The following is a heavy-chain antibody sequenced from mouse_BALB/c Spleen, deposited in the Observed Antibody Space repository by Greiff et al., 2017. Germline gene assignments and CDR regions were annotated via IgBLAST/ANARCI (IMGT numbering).Heavy chain of an antibody. J-gene: IGHJ2*01. CDR2: ISSGGGST. V-gene: IGHV5-12-1*01. CDR1: GFAFSSYD. Sequence: EVNVVESGGGLVKPGGSLKLSCAASGFAFSSYDMSWVRQTPEKRLEWVAYISSGGGSTYYPDTVKGRFTISRDNAKNTLYLQMSSLKSEDTAMYYCARHGDYYGYYFDYWGQGTTLTVSS. CDR3: ARHGDYYGYYFDY. D-gene: IGHD1-2*01.